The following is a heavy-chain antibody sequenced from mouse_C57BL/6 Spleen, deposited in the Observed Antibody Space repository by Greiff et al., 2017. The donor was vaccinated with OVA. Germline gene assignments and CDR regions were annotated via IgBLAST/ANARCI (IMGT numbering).Heavy chain of an antibody. CDR3: ARGGSSYGWFAY. CDR2: IYPGDGDT. D-gene: IGHD1-1*01. Sequence: QVQLQQSGPELVKPGASVKISCKASGYAFSSSWMNWVKQRPGKGLEWIGRIYPGDGDTNYNGKFKGKATLTADKSSSTAYMQLSSLTSEDSAVYFGARGGSSYGWFAYWGQGTLVTVSA. V-gene: IGHV1-82*01. CDR1: GYAFSSSW. J-gene: IGHJ3*01.